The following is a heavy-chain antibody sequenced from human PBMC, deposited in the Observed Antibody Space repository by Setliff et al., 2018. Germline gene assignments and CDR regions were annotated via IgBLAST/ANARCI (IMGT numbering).Heavy chain of an antibody. D-gene: IGHD6-6*01. CDR1: GGSIFSSAYY. CDR2: TYYSGSTS. CDR3: ARGRNVAARLLDS. J-gene: IGHJ4*02. V-gene: IGHV4-39*07. Sequence: PSETLSLTCNVSGGSIFSSAYYWGWIRQPPGKGLEWIGSTYYSGSTSYYNPSLKSRVTISVDTSKNQFSLKLISMTAADTAVYYCARGRNVAARLLDSWGQGTLVTVSS.